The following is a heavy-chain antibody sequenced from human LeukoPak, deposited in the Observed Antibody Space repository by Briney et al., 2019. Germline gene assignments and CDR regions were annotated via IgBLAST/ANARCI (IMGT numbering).Heavy chain of an antibody. D-gene: IGHD2-15*01. CDR1: GGSFSGYY. CDR3: ARGRAGGY. J-gene: IGHJ4*02. Sequence: SETLSLTCGVFGGSFSGYYWSWIRQPPGKGLEWIGEINHSGSTNYNPSLKSRVTISVDTSKNQFSLKLSSATAADTAVYYCARGRAGGYWGQGTLVTVSS. CDR2: INHSGST. V-gene: IGHV4-34*01.